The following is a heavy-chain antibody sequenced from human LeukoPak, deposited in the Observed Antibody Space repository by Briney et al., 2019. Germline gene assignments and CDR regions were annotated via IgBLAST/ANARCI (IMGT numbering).Heavy chain of an antibody. D-gene: IGHD6-19*01. CDR2: INPNSGGT. CDR1: GYTFTDYY. Sequence: GASVKVSCKASGYTFTDYYIHWVRQAPGQGLEWMGWINPNSGGTNYAQKFQGRVTMTRDTSISTAYMELSRLRSDDTAVYYCARDLRPKYSSGWYPEGPAYFDYWGQGTLVTVSS. CDR3: ARDLRPKYSSGWYPEGPAYFDY. V-gene: IGHV1-2*02. J-gene: IGHJ4*02.